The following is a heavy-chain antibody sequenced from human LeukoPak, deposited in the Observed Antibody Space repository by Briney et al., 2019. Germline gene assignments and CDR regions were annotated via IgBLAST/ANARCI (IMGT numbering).Heavy chain of an antibody. D-gene: IGHD5-18*01. J-gene: IGHJ4*02. CDR1: GGSISSYY. CDR3: ARGLRNTALTYFDY. V-gene: IGHV4-59*12. CDR2: IYYSGST. Sequence: SETLSLTCTVSGGSISSYYWSWIRQPPGKGLEWIGYIYYSGSTNYNPSLKSRVTISVDTSKNQFSLKLTSVTAADTAVYYCARGLRNTALTYFDYLGQGTLVTVSS.